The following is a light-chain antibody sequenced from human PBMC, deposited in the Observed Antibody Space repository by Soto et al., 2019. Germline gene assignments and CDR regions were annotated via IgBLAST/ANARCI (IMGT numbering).Light chain of an antibody. V-gene: IGKV3-20*01. Sequence: EIVLTQSPGTLSLYPGERATLSCRASQSVSSSYLAWYQQKPGQAPRLLIYGASSRATGIPDRFSGSGSGTEFTLTISSLQSEDFAVYYCQQYNSWPLTFGGGTKVDIK. CDR1: QSVSSSY. CDR3: QQYNSWPLT. CDR2: GAS. J-gene: IGKJ4*01.